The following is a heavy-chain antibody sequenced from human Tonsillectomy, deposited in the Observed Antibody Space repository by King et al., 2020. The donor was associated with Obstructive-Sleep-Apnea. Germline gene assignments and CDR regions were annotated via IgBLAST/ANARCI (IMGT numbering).Heavy chain of an antibody. CDR3: TRVWSGVSDH. J-gene: IGHJ4*02. D-gene: IGHD3/OR15-3a*01. CDR1: GFTFGDYA. Sequence: VQLVESGGGLVQPGRSLRLSCTASGFTFGDYAMSWIRQAPGKGLEWVGFIRSKAYRGTIEYAASVNGRFSISRDDSKSTAYLQMNSLKIEDTAVYYCTRVWSGVSDHWGQGTLVTVSS. CDR2: IRSKAYRGTI. V-gene: IGHV3-49*03.